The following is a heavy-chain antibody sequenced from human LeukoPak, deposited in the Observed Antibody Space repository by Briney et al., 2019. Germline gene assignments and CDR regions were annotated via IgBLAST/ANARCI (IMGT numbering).Heavy chain of an antibody. V-gene: IGHV1-18*01. CDR2: ISAYNGNT. Sequence: GASVKVSCKASGGTFSSYAISWVRQAPGQGLEWMGWISAYNGNTNYAQKLQGRVTMTTDTSTSTAYMELRSLRSDDTAVYYCARDGYLSTVTIFNWFDPWGQGTLVTVSS. J-gene: IGHJ5*02. D-gene: IGHD4-17*01. CDR3: ARDGYLSTVTIFNWFDP. CDR1: GGTFSSYA.